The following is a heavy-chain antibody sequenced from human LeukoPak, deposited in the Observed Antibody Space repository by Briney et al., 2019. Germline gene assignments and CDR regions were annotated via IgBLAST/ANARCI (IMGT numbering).Heavy chain of an antibody. J-gene: IGHJ4*02. D-gene: IGHD2-2*03. CDR1: GFTVSTNS. V-gene: IGHV3-53*01. Sequence: GGSLRLSCTVSGFTVSTNSMSWVRQAPGKGLEWVSFIYSDNTHYSDSVKGRFTISRDNSKNTLYLQMNSLRAEDTAVYYCARDLVIVANRGTYWGQGTLVTVSS. CDR2: IYSDNT. CDR3: ARDLVIVANRGTY.